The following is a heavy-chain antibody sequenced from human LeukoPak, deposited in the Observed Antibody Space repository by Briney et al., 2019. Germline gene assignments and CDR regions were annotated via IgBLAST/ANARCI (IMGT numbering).Heavy chain of an antibody. D-gene: IGHD2-21*01. V-gene: IGHV4-59*01. J-gene: IGHJ4*02. CDR1: GGSISSYY. Sequence: PSETLSLTCTVSGGSISSYYWSWIRQPPGKGLEWIGYIYYSGSTNYNPSLKSRVTISVDTSKNQFSLKLSSVTAADTAVYYCARSLGVAEKLDYWGQGTLVTVSS. CDR2: IYYSGST. CDR3: ARSLGVAEKLDY.